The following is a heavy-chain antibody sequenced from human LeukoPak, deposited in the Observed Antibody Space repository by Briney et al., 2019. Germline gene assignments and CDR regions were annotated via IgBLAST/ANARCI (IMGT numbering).Heavy chain of an antibody. V-gene: IGHV4-4*07. D-gene: IGHD3-10*01. CDR1: GGFISSYY. J-gene: IGHJ4*02. Sequence: SETLSLTCTVSGGFISSYYWSWIRQPAGKGLEWIGRIYTSGSTNYNPSLKSRVTMSVDTSKNQLSLKLSSVTAADTAVYYCAVGERVVQGVRQYYFDYWGQGTLVTVSS. CDR2: IYTSGST. CDR3: AVGERVVQGVRQYYFDY.